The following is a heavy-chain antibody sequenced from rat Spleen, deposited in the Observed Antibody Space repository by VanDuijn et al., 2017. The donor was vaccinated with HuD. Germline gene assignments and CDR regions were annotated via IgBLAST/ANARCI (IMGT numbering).Heavy chain of an antibody. V-gene: IGHV5-27*01. J-gene: IGHJ3*01. CDR3: ASRTGTWFAY. D-gene: IGHD5-1*01. Sequence: EVQLVESGGGLVQPGRSLKLSCAASGFSFSNYYMAWVRQDPTKGLEWVAYISTGGGSTYYRDSVKGRFTISRDDAKSTLYLQMDSLRSDDTATYYCASRTGTWFAYWGQGTLVTVSS. CDR1: GFSFSNYY. CDR2: ISTGGGST.